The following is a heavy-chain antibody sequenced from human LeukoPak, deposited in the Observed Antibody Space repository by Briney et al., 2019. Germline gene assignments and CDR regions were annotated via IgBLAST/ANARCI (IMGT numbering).Heavy chain of an antibody. CDR3: AKGYYYDSSGPLDY. J-gene: IGHJ4*02. Sequence: PGGSLRLSCAASGFTFDDYAMHWVRHAPGKGLEWVSGISWNSGSIGYADSVKGRFTISRDNAKNSLYLQMNSLRAEDTALYYCAKGYYYDSSGPLDYWGQGTLVTVSS. D-gene: IGHD3-22*01. V-gene: IGHV3-9*01. CDR1: GFTFDDYA. CDR2: ISWNSGSI.